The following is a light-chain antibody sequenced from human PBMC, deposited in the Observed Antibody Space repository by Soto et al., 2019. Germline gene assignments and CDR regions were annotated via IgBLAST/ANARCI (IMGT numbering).Light chain of an antibody. V-gene: IGLV2-14*01. Sequence: QSALAQPASLSGSPGQSITISCTGTSSDIGAYDYVSWFQQHPGKAPKLMISEVNNRPSGVSNRFSGSKSGNTAYLTISGLQVEDEAEYYCEAWDSNLSGGVFGGGTKVTVL. CDR2: EVN. J-gene: IGLJ3*02. CDR3: EAWDSNLSGGV. CDR1: SSDIGAYDY.